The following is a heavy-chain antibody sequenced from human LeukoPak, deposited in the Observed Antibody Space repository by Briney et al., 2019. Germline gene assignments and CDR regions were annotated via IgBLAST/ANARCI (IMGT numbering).Heavy chain of an antibody. CDR2: IYNGGNT. Sequence: PSETLSLTCIVSGASTSSRYWSWIRQPPGRALEWIGYIYNGGNTKYNPSLTSRVTMSVDTSKKQFSLKLASVTAADTAVYYCARHGYSFVSSYYFDSWGQGILVTVSS. V-gene: IGHV4-59*08. D-gene: IGHD5-18*01. CDR1: GASTSSRY. CDR3: ARHGYSFVSSYYFDS. J-gene: IGHJ4*02.